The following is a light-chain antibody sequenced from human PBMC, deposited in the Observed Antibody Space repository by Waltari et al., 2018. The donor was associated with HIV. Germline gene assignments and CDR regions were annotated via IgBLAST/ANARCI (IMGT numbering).Light chain of an antibody. CDR3: SSYAGSNKLV. CDR1: SSDVGGYNY. CDR2: EVT. V-gene: IGLV2-8*01. J-gene: IGLJ2*01. Sequence: QSALTQPPSASGSPGQSVTISCTGTSSDVGGYNYVSWYQQHPGNAPKLIIYEVTAGPAGVPDRFSGSKSGNTASLTVSGLQAEDEADYYCSSYAGSNKLVFGGGTKLTVV.